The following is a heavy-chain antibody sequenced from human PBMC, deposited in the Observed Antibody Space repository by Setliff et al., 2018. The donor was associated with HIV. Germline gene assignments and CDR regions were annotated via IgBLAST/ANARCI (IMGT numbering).Heavy chain of an antibody. D-gene: IGHD3-16*01. CDR2: IYYSGST. CDR3: ARHSRAGDIDY. Sequence: ASETLSLTCTVSGGSLSSYYWSWIRQPPGKGLEWIGYIYYSGSTYYNPSLKSRVTISVDTSKNQFSLRLTSVTAADTAVYYCARHSRAGDIDYWGRGTLVTVSS. CDR1: GGSLSSYY. V-gene: IGHV4-59*04. J-gene: IGHJ4*02.